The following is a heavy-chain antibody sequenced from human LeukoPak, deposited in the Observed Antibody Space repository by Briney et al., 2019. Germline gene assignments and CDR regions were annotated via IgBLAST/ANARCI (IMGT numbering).Heavy chain of an antibody. J-gene: IGHJ5*01. Sequence: GGSLRLSCAASGFTFSSYSMNWVRQAPGKGLEWVSYISSRSSNIYYADSVKGRFTISRDNSKNTLYLQMNSLRAEDTAVYYCAKDTGTNWRNWFDFWGQGTLVTVSS. V-gene: IGHV3-48*01. CDR2: ISSRSSNI. CDR1: GFTFSSYS. D-gene: IGHD1-1*01. CDR3: AKDTGTNWRNWFDF.